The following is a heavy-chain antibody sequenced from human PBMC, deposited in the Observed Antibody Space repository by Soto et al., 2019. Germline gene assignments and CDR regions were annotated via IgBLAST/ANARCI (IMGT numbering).Heavy chain of an antibody. CDR1: GFTFSSYA. CDR2: ISGSGGST. V-gene: IGHV3-23*01. D-gene: IGHD3-3*01. CDR3: AKARAQYYDFWSGYPVDY. J-gene: IGHJ4*02. Sequence: GSLRLSCAASGFTFSSYAMSWVRQAPGKGLEWVSAISGSGGSTYYADSVKGRFTVSRDNSKNTLYLQMNSLRAEDTAVYYCAKARAQYYDFWSGYPVDYWGQGTLVTVSS.